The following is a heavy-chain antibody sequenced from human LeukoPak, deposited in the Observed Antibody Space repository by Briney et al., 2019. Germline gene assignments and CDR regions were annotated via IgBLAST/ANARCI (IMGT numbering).Heavy chain of an antibody. CDR2: ISYDGSNK. CDR1: GFTFSSYG. Sequence: GRSLRLSCAASGFTFSSYGMHWVRQAPGKGLEWVAVISYDGSNKYYADSVKGRFTISRDNSKNTLYLQMNSLRAEDTAVYYCAKYERATSDAFDVWGQGTMVAVSS. J-gene: IGHJ3*01. V-gene: IGHV3-30*18. D-gene: IGHD2-2*01. CDR3: AKYERATSDAFDV.